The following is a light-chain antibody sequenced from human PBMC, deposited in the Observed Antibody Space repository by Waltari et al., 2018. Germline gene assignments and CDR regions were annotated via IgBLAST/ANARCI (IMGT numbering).Light chain of an antibody. CDR1: QSISTG. CDR3: QQYDNYPYT. Sequence: DIQMTQSPSTLSASVGDRVIISCWASQSISTGLAWYQQKPGKAPKLLISKASTLETGVQSRFSGSGSGTAFTLTISSLQTDDFATYYCQQYDNYPYTFGQGPKVEIK. J-gene: IGKJ2*01. V-gene: IGKV1-5*03. CDR2: KAS.